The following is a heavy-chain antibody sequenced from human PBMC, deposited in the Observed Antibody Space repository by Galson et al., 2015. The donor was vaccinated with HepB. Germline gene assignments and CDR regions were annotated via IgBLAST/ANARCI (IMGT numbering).Heavy chain of an antibody. CDR1: GITVSSTY. J-gene: IGHJ6*03. Sequence: SLRLSCAASGITVSSTYMSWVRQAPGQGLEWVSIIYSGGTTNYTDSVKGRFTISRDNSGTTLYLQMNSLRAEDTAVYYCARSLRYYFYYMDVWGKGTTVTVSS. V-gene: IGHV3-53*01. D-gene: IGHD5/OR15-5a*01. CDR2: IYSGGTT. CDR3: ARSLRYYFYYMDV.